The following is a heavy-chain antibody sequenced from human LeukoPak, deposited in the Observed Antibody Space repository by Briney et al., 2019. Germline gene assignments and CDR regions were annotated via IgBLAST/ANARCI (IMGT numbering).Heavy chain of an antibody. J-gene: IGHJ3*02. Sequence: PGGSLRLSCAASGFTFSDYYMSWIRQAPGKGLEWVSYISSSGSTIYYADSVKGRFTISRDNAKNSLYLQMNSLRAEDTAVYYCARASLDWNYSAFDIWGQGTMVTVSS. CDR3: ARASLDWNYSAFDI. V-gene: IGHV3-11*04. CDR1: GFTFSDYY. D-gene: IGHD1-7*01. CDR2: ISSSGSTI.